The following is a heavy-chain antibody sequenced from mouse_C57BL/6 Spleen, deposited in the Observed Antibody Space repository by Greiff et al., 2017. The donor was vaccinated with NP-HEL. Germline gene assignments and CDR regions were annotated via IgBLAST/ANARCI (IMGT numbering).Heavy chain of an antibody. J-gene: IGHJ2*01. CDR3: ATYDGYFDY. Sequence: QVQLKESGPELVKPGASVKISCKASGYAFSSSWMNWVKQRPGKGLEWIGRIYPGDGDTNYNGKFKGKATLTADKSSSTAYMQLSSLTSEDSAVYFCATYDGYFDYWGQGTTLTVSS. CDR2: IYPGDGDT. V-gene: IGHV1-82*01. D-gene: IGHD2-3*01. CDR1: GYAFSSSW.